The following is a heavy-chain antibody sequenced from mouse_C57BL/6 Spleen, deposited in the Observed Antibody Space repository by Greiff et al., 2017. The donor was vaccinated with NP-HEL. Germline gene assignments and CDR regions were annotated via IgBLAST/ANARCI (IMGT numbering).Heavy chain of an antibody. CDR2: ISSGSSTI. V-gene: IGHV5-17*01. D-gene: IGHD2-4*01. J-gene: IGHJ2*01. CDR3: ASDDYYFDY. Sequence: EVQGVESGGGLVKPGGSLKLSCAASGFTFSDYGMHWVRQAPEKGLEWVAYISSGSSTIYYAETVKGRFTISRDNATNTLFLQMTSLRSEDTYMYYCASDDYYFDYWGQGTTLTVSS. CDR1: GFTFSDYG.